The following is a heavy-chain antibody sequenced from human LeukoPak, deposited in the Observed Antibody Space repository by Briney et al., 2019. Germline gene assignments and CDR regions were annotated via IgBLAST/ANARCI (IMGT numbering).Heavy chain of an antibody. J-gene: IGHJ5*02. D-gene: IGHD2-21*01. CDR3: ARAKAESDWRSLDP. V-gene: IGHV3-72*01. CDR2: SRHRIGSYTS. CDR1: GFTFSSFA. Sequence: RSGGSLRLSCAASGFTFSSFAMTWVRQAPGKGLEWVGRSRHRIGSYTSEYAASVKGRFTISRDDSEKSLYLQMNSLKTDDTAVYYCARAKAESDWRSLDPWGQGTLVTVSS.